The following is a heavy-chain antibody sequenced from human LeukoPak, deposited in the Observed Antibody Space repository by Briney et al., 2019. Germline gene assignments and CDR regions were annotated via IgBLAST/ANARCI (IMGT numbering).Heavy chain of an antibody. CDR2: IDPSDSYT. CDR3: ARHELHHYYDISGPSDAFDI. Sequence: PGESLKISCKGSGFSFTSYWIAWVRQMPGKGLEWMGRIDPSDSYTNYSPSFQGHVTISADKSISTAYLQWSSLKASDTAMYYCARHELHHYYDISGPSDAFDIWGQGTMVTVSS. V-gene: IGHV5-10-1*01. CDR1: GFSFTSYW. D-gene: IGHD3-22*01. J-gene: IGHJ3*02.